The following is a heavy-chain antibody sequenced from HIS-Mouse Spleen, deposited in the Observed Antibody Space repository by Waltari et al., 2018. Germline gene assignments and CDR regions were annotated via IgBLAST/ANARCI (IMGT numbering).Heavy chain of an antibody. CDR2: INPNSGGT. CDR3: ARAAFDI. Sequence: QVQLVQSGAEVKKPGASVKVSCKASGSTFTGNDMTWGRQAPGQGLEWMRWINPNSGGTNYAQKFQGRVTMTRDTSISTAYMELSRLRSDDTAVYYCARAAFDIWGQGTMVTVSS. J-gene: IGHJ3*02. V-gene: IGHV1-2*02. CDR1: GSTFTGND.